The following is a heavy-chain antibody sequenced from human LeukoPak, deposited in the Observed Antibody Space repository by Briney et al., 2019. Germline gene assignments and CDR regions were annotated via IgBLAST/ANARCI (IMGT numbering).Heavy chain of an antibody. J-gene: IGHJ6*03. D-gene: IGHD3-10*01. V-gene: IGHV4-59*01. CDR3: ARGVGELLSYYYYYYMDV. CDR2: ISYPGST. Sequence: SETLSLTCTVSGGSISSYCWSWIRQPPGKGLDWIGYISYPGSTNYNPSLNSRVTISIDTSKNQFSLKLSSVTAADTAVYYCARGVGELLSYYYYYYMDVWGKGTTVTISS. CDR1: GGSISSYC.